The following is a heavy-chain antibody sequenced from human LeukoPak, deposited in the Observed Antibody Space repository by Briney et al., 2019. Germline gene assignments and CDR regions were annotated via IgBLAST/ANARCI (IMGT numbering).Heavy chain of an antibody. Sequence: SETLSLTCTVSGGSIGSYYWSWIRQPPGKGLEWIGYVYYSGSTHYNPSLKSRLTMSADTSKNQFSLKLTSVTAADTAVYYCARTEYYFDHWGQGTLVTVSS. CDR1: GGSIGSYY. CDR2: VYYSGST. D-gene: IGHD3-10*01. CDR3: ARTEYYFDH. J-gene: IGHJ4*02. V-gene: IGHV4-59*01.